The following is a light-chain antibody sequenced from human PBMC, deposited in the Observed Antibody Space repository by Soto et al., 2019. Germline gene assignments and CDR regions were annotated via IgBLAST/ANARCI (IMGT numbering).Light chain of an antibody. V-gene: IGLV1-51*02. CDR3: GAWDDSLSVGV. CDR2: END. CDR1: SSNIANNY. J-gene: IGLJ1*01. Sequence: QSVLTQPPSVSAAPGQKVTISCSGSSSNIANNYFSWYQQLPGSAPRLLIYENDKAPSGIPDRFSASKSGTSATLAITGLQTGDEADYYCGAWDDSLSVGVFGTGTKVTVL.